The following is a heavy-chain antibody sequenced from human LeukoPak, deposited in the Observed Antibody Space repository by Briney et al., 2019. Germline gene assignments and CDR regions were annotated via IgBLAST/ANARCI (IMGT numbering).Heavy chain of an antibody. J-gene: IGHJ6*02. CDR1: GFTFSSYA. Sequence: GGSLRLSCAASGFTFSSYAMSWVRQTPGKGLEWVSAISGSGGSTYYADSVKGRFTISRDNSKNTLYLQMNSLRAEDTAVYYCAKVHNTMVRGVIILVGYYYGMDVWGQGTTVTVSS. CDR2: ISGSGGST. CDR3: AKVHNTMVRGVIILVGYYYGMDV. D-gene: IGHD3-10*01. V-gene: IGHV3-23*01.